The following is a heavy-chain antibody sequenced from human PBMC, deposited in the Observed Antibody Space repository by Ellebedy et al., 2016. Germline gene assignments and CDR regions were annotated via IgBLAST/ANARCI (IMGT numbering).Heavy chain of an antibody. D-gene: IGHD2-15*01. J-gene: IGHJ4*02. Sequence: HTGGSLRLSCAASGFTFSSNWMHWVRQAPGRGLVWVSRISNAGGTTTYADSVKGRFTISRDNAKNTLYLQMNSLRAEDTAVYYCASGGRWYDYWGQGTLVTVSS. CDR1: GFTFSSNW. CDR3: ASGGRWYDY. CDR2: ISNAGGTT. V-gene: IGHV3-74*01.